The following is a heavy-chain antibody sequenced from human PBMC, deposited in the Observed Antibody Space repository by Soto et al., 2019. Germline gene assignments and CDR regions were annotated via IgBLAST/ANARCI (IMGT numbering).Heavy chain of an antibody. CDR1: GGTFSSYA. CDR3: AGALHGYSYGFYDY. V-gene: IGHV1-69*04. J-gene: IGHJ4*02. D-gene: IGHD5-18*01. Sequence: SVKVSCKASGGTFSSYAISWVRQAPGQGLEWMGRIIPILGIANYAQKFQGRVTITADKSTSTAYMELSSLRSEDTAVYYCAGALHGYSYGFYDYWGQRTLVTVSS. CDR2: IIPILGIA.